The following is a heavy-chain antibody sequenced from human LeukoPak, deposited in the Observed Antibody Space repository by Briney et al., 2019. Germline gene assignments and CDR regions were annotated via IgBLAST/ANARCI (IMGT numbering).Heavy chain of an antibody. D-gene: IGHD5-18*01. V-gene: IGHV3-7*01. CDR2: MKQDGSEK. Sequence: GGSLRLSCAASGFTFSNYWMSWVRQAPGKGLEWVANMKQDGSEKYYVDSVKGRFTISRDNAKNSLYLQMNSLRADDTAIYYRARGYSYGYVDYWGQGTLVTVSS. J-gene: IGHJ4*02. CDR1: GFTFSNYW. CDR3: ARGYSYGYVDY.